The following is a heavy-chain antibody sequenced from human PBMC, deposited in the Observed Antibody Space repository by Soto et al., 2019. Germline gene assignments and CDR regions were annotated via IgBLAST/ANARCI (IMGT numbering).Heavy chain of an antibody. J-gene: IGHJ5*02. CDR3: ANRYVVNPPGWNWFDP. CDR1: GGSISSGGYS. V-gene: IGHV4-30-2*01. Sequence: QLQLQESGSGLVKPSQTLSLTCAVSGGSISSGGYSWSWIRQPPGKGLEWIGYIYHSGSTYYNPSLKSRVTMAVGRSKNLCSLKLSSVTAPDTAVYYCANRYVVNPPGWNWFDPWGQGTLVTVSS. CDR2: IYHSGST. D-gene: IGHD3-16*02.